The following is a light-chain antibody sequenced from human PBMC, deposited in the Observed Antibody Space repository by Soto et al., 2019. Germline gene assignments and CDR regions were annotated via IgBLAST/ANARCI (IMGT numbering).Light chain of an antibody. CDR2: AAS. Sequence: DIQMTQSPSSLSASVGDRVTITCRASQSITTYLNWYQQKPGKAPTVLIYAASSLQSGVPSRFSGSGSGTDFSLSISSLQPEDSATYYCQHSYNTPYTFGQGTKLEIK. CDR1: QSITTY. V-gene: IGKV1-39*01. J-gene: IGKJ2*01. CDR3: QHSYNTPYT.